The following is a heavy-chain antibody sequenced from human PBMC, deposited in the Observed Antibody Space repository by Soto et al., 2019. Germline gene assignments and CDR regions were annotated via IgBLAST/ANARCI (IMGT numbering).Heavy chain of an antibody. CDR2: ISYDGSNK. V-gene: IGHV3-30-3*01. D-gene: IGHD2-2*01. CDR1: GFTFSSYA. Sequence: QVQLVESGGGVVQPGRSLRLSCAASGFTFSSYAMHWVRQAPGKGLEWVAVISYDGSNKYYADSVKGRFTISRDNSKNTRYLQMNSLRAEDTAVYYCARDANPKPGDAFDIWGQGTMVTGSS. CDR3: ARDANPKPGDAFDI. J-gene: IGHJ3*02.